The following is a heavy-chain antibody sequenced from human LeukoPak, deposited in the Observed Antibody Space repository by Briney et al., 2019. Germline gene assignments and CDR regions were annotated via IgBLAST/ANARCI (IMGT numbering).Heavy chain of an antibody. CDR3: AKGGFGELLISSGFDY. Sequence: GGSLRLSCAASGFTFSSYGMTWVRQAPGKGLEWVSAISASGGYTYYADSVKGRFTISRDNSKNTLYLQMNSLRAEDTALYYCAKGGFGELLISSGFDYWGQGTLVTVSS. CDR2: ISASGGYT. J-gene: IGHJ4*02. CDR1: GFTFSSYG. D-gene: IGHD3-10*01. V-gene: IGHV3-23*01.